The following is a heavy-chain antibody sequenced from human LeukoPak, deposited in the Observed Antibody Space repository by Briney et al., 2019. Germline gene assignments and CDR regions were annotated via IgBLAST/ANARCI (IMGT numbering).Heavy chain of an antibody. Sequence: PSETLSLTCTVSAGSISSSSYSWGWIRQPPGKGLEWIGSMYHTGSTYYNPSLKSRVTISVDTSKNQFYLELSSVTAADTAVYYCARVARHDYTHYPGGNYFDYWGQGTLVTVSS. CDR2: MYHTGST. D-gene: IGHD4-11*01. V-gene: IGHV4-39*07. CDR1: AGSISSSSYS. J-gene: IGHJ4*02. CDR3: ARVARHDYTHYPGGNYFDY.